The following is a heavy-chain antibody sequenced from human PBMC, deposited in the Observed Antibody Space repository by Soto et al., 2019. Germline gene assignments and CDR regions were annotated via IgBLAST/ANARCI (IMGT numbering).Heavy chain of an antibody. J-gene: IGHJ6*02. CDR3: ARDRGGGYCSSTSCYVLGMDV. Sequence: GGSLRLSCAASGITVGSNYMSWVRQAPGKGLEWVSVIYSGDDTYYADSVKGRFIISRDNSKNTLLLQMNSLRAEDTAVYYCARDRGGGYCSSTSCYVLGMDVWGQGTTVTVSS. V-gene: IGHV3-66*01. CDR1: GITVGSNY. CDR2: IYSGDDT. D-gene: IGHD2-2*01.